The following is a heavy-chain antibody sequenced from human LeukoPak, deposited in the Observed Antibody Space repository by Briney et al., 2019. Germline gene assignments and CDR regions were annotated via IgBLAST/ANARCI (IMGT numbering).Heavy chain of an antibody. V-gene: IGHV5-51*01. CDR3: ARSQAPYYYYYGMDV. D-gene: IGHD6-6*01. J-gene: IGHJ6*02. CDR2: IYPGDSDT. CDR1: GYSFSNYW. Sequence: GESLKISCKGSGYSFSNYWIGWVRQMPGKGLEWMGIIYPGDSDTRYGPSFQGQVTISADKSITTAYLQWSGLKASDTAMYYCARSQAPYYYYYGMDVWGQGTTVTVSS.